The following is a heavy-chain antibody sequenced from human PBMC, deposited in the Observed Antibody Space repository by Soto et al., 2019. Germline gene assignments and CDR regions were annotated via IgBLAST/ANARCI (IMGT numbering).Heavy chain of an antibody. CDR2: IKSDGSGT. Sequence: EVQLVESGGGLVQPGGSLRLSCAASGFTFSSYWMHWVRQAPGKGLVWVSRIKSDGSGTYYADSVKGRLTISRDNAQHTLYLQMNSQRAEDTAVYYCARGDGDYYDGNGYLGRHWGQGTLVTVSS. J-gene: IGHJ4*02. V-gene: IGHV3-74*01. CDR3: ARGDGDYYDGNGYLGRH. D-gene: IGHD3-22*01. CDR1: GFTFSSYW.